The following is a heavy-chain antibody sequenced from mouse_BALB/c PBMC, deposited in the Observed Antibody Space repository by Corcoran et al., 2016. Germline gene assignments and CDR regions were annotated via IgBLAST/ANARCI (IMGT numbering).Heavy chain of an antibody. CDR3: ATGTEYFDY. Sequence: EVQLQQSGPELVKPGASVKMSCKASGYTFTSYVMHWVKQKPGQGLEWIGYINPYNDGSKYNEKFKGKATLTSDKSSSTAYMELSSLTSEDSVVYYCATGTEYFDYWGQGTTFIVSS. V-gene: IGHV1S136*01. D-gene: IGHD4-1*01. J-gene: IGHJ2*01. CDR1: GYTFTSYV. CDR2: INPYNDGS.